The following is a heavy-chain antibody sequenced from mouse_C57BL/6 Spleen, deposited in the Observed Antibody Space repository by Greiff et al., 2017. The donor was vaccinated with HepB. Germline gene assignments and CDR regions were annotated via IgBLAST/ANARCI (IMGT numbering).Heavy chain of an antibody. CDR3: TNYDGSRSPYYAMDY. CDR1: GFNIKDYY. Sequence: EVQLQQSGAELVRPGASVKLSCTASGFNIKDYYMHWVKQRPEQGLEWIGRIDPEDGDTEYAPKFQGKATMTADTSANTAYLQLSSLTSEDTAVYYCTNYDGSRSPYYAMDYWGQGTSVTVSS. D-gene: IGHD1-1*01. V-gene: IGHV14-1*01. CDR2: IDPEDGDT. J-gene: IGHJ4*01.